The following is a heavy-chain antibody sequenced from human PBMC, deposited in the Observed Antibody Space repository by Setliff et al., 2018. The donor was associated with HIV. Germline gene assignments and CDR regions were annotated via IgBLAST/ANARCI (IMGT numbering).Heavy chain of an antibody. J-gene: IGHJ5*01. D-gene: IGHD5-18*01. V-gene: IGHV4-4*07. CDR2: IYYVGWS. Sequence: SETLSLTCSVSGGSLQGYYWSWIRQPAGKGLQWIGRIYYVGWSKYNPSLEDRVTMPVDTSKKEFSLNLSSLTAADTAVFYCARGRYSYGPGWLDSWAQGAVVTVSS. CDR3: ARGRYSYGPGWLDS. CDR1: GGSLQGYY.